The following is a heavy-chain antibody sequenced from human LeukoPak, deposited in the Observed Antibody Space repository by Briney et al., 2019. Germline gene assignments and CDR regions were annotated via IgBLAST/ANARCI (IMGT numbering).Heavy chain of an antibody. V-gene: IGHV3-53*01. CDR3: ARAPFYFDSSNYPYFDY. CDR1: GFTVSRSY. CDR2: IYTSGNT. D-gene: IGHD3-22*01. Sequence: GGSLRLSCAASGFTVSRSYISWVRQAPGKGLEWVSVIYTSGNTYYADSVKGRFTISRDNSKNTLYLQMNSLRAEDTAVYYCARAPFYFDSSNYPYFDYWGQGTPVTVSS. J-gene: IGHJ4*02.